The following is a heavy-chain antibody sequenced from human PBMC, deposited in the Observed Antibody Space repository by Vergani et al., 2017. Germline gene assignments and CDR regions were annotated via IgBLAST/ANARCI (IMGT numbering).Heavy chain of an antibody. J-gene: IGHJ4*02. CDR3: ARDMEGYYGDSPGRDY. D-gene: IGHD4-17*01. CDR1: GYTLTELS. Sequence: QVQLVQSGAEVKKPGASVKVSCKVSGYTLTELSMHWVRQAPGKGLEWMGGFDPEDGETIYAQKLQGRVTMTTDTSTSTAYMELRSLRSDDTAVYYCARDMEGYYGDSPGRDYWGQGTLVTVSS. V-gene: IGHV1-24*01. CDR2: FDPEDGET.